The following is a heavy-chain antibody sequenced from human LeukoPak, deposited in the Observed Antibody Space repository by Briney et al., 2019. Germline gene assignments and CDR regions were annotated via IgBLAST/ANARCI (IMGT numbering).Heavy chain of an antibody. CDR3: AKGLVGDDC. Sequence: PGGSLRLSCAPSGFTFSYYEMSWVRRAPGKGLEWVSGSTEGSGTTYYADSVKGWFTISRDYSKNTLYLQMNSLRAEDTAVYYCAKGLVGDDCWGQGTLVTVSS. V-gene: IGHV3-23*01. D-gene: IGHD2-2*01. CDR1: GFTFSYYE. CDR2: STEGSGTT. J-gene: IGHJ4*02.